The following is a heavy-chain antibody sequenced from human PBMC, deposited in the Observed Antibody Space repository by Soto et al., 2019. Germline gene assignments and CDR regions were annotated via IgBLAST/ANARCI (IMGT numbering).Heavy chain of an antibody. V-gene: IGHV3-48*01. CDR2: ISSSSSTI. J-gene: IGHJ3*02. CDR3: ATHYDILTGYLVDI. CDR1: GFTFSSYS. Sequence: EVQLVESGGGLVQPGGSLRLSCAASGFTFSSYSMNWVRQAPGKGLEWVSYISSSSSTIYYADSVKGRFTISRDNAKNSLYLQMNSLRAEDTAVYYCATHYDILTGYLVDIWGQGTMVTVSS. D-gene: IGHD3-9*01.